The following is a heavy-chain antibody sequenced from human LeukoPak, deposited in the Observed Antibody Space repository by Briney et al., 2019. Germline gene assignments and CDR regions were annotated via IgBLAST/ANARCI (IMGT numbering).Heavy chain of an antibody. CDR1: GGTFSSYA. Sequence: SVKVSCKASGGTFSSYAISWVRQAPAQGLEWMGGSIPIFGTANYAQKFQGRVTITADESTSTAYMELSSLRSEDTAVYYCARSQVRFLEWLPTYYFDYWGQGTLVTVSS. V-gene: IGHV1-69*13. D-gene: IGHD3-3*01. J-gene: IGHJ4*02. CDR3: ARSQVRFLEWLPTYYFDY. CDR2: SIPIFGTA.